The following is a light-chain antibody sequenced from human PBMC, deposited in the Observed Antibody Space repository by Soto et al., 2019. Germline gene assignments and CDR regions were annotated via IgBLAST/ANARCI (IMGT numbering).Light chain of an antibody. CDR1: QNVRTK. CDR3: QQYNSWPQIT. Sequence: EIVMTQSPDILSVSPGEGAALSCWASQNVRTKLAWYQQKAGQAPRLLIYGSSTRATGIPDRFSGSGSETQYTLTISSLQSEDFAVYYCQQYNSWPQITFGQGTRLEIK. J-gene: IGKJ5*01. V-gene: IGKV3-15*01. CDR2: GSS.